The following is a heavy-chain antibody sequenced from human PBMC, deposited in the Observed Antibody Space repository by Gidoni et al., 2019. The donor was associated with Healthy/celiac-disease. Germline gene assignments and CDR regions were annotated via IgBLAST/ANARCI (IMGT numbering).Heavy chain of an antibody. J-gene: IGHJ4*02. CDR2: IYHSGST. CDR3: AREDIRGVIAGYYFDY. V-gene: IGHV4-4*02. Sequence: QLQLQDSGSGLWKPSGTLSLTCAVPGGSISSSNWCSWVRQTPGQGLEWIGEIYHSGSTNYNPSLKSRDTITVDKSKNQFTLKLSSVTAADTAVYYCAREDIRGVIAGYYFDYWGQGTLVTVSS. D-gene: IGHD3-10*01. CDR1: GGSISSSNW.